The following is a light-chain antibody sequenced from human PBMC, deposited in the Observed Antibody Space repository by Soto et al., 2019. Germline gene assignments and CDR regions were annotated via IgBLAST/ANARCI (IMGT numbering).Light chain of an antibody. Sequence: EIVLTQSPGTLSLSPGERATLSCRASQSVSSSYLAWYQQKLGQAHRLLIYGTSSRATGVPDRFSGSGSGTDFTLTISRLEPEDVAVYYCQQYGTSPGTFGQGTKVEIK. V-gene: IGKV3-20*01. CDR1: QSVSSSY. CDR2: GTS. J-gene: IGKJ1*01. CDR3: QQYGTSPGT.